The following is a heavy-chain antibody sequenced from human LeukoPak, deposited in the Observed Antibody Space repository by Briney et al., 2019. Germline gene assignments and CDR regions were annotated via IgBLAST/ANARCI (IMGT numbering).Heavy chain of an antibody. CDR3: TRGYFYYMDV. J-gene: IGHJ6*03. V-gene: IGHV1-2*06. CDR1: GYTFTSYD. Sequence: ASVKVSCKASGYTFTSYDINWVRQATGQGLEWMGRISPKSGGTNYAQKFQGRVTVTRDTSISTAYMELSRLRYDDTAVYYCTRGYFYYMDVWDKGTTVTVSS. CDR2: ISPKSGGT.